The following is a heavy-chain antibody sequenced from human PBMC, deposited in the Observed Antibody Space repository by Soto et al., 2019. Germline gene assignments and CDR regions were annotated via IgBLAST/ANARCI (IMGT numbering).Heavy chain of an antibody. J-gene: IGHJ4*02. V-gene: IGHV4-39*01. Sequence: PSETLSLTCSVSGDSISHTGNYWGWIRPPTGRGLEWIASMDYSGHTSYSPSLTSRVTISADTSKNPFSLRLSSVSVAEPAVYYCARPPPLYTSESSRFGIWGQGALVTVSS. CDR1: GDSISHTGNY. D-gene: IGHD3-10*01. CDR2: MDYSGHT. CDR3: ARPPPLYTSESSRFGI.